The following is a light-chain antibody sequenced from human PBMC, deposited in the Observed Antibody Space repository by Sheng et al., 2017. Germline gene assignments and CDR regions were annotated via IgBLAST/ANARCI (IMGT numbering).Light chain of an antibody. V-gene: IGLV2-23*02. Sequence: QSALTQPASVSGSPGQSITISCTGTSSDVGSYNLVSWYQQHPGKAPKLIIYEVSKRPSGVSNRFSGSKSGSTASLTISGLQAEDEAGYYCCSYAGSSTFVFGGGTKLTVL. CDR2: EVS. CDR3: CSYAGSSTFV. CDR1: SSDVGSYNL. J-gene: IGLJ3*02.